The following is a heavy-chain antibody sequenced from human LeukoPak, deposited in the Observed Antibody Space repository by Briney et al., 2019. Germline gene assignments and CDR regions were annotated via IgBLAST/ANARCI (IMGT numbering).Heavy chain of an antibody. CDR2: ISYDGRNK. CDR3: AKGPLRGTAAAIDY. J-gene: IGHJ4*02. D-gene: IGHD2-2*01. Sequence: PGGSLRLSCAASGFTFNNYGMHWVRQAPGKGLEWVAVISYDGRNKHYPDSVKGRFTISRDISTDTLWLQMDSLRTEDTAVSYCAKGPLRGTAAAIDYWGQGTLVTVSS. CDR1: GFTFNNYG. V-gene: IGHV3-30*18.